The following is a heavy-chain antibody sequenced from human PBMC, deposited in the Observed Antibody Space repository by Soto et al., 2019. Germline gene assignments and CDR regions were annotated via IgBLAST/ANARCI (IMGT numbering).Heavy chain of an antibody. V-gene: IGHV4-31*02. CDR3: AREKTTRERLTVGWFDP. J-gene: IGHJ5*02. CDR2: IYYTGST. D-gene: IGHD4-17*01. Sequence: WTWLRQHPGKGLEWIGYIYYTGSTYYNPSLKSRVTISEGTSKNQFSLKLSSVTAADTAVYYCAREKTTRERLTVGWFDPWGQGTLVTVSS.